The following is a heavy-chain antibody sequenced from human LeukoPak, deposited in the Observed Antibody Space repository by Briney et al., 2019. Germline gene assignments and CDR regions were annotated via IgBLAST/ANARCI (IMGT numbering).Heavy chain of an antibody. Sequence: GGSLRLSCEASGFAFSSSSMNWVRQAPGKGLEWVSYISGSSDIIYYTDSVKGRFTISRDNAKNSLYLQMNSLRAEGTAVYYCARGIVVVAATPIDYYYYGMDVWGQGTTVTVSS. V-gene: IGHV3-48*01. CDR3: ARGIVVVAATPIDYYYYGMDV. J-gene: IGHJ6*02. CDR1: GFAFSSSS. CDR2: ISGSSDII. D-gene: IGHD2-15*01.